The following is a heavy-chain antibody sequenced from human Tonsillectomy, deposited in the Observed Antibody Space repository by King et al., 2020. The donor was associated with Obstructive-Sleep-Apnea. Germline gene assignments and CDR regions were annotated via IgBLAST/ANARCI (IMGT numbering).Heavy chain of an antibody. V-gene: IGHV1-18*04. CDR1: GYTFTSYG. CDR3: AGVCCNTGSCSPYHGVDV. Sequence: QLVQSGAEVKKPGASVKVSCKASGYTFTSYGIAWVRQAPGQGLEWLGWISGYNGETNYVQKVQGRVTMTIDTSMSTAYMELRRLRSDDTAVYYCAGVCCNTGSCSPYHGVDVWGQGTTVTVSS. D-gene: IGHD2-15*01. CDR2: ISGYNGET. J-gene: IGHJ6*02.